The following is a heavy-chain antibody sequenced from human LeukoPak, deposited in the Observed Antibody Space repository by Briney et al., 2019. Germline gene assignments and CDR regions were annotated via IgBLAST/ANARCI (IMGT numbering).Heavy chain of an antibody. V-gene: IGHV4-34*01. CDR3: ARRITMVRGHYGMDV. D-gene: IGHD3-10*01. J-gene: IGHJ6*04. CDR2: INHSGST. CDR1: GGPFSGYY. Sequence: PSETLSLTCAVYGGPFSGYYWSWIRQPPGKGLEWIGEINHSGSTNYNPSLKSRVTISVDTSKNQFSLKLSSVTAADTAVYYCARRITMVRGHYGMDVWGKGTTVTVSS.